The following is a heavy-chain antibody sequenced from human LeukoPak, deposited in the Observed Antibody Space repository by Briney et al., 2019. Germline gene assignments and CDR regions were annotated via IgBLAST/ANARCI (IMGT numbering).Heavy chain of an antibody. CDR2: FAPEDGEA. V-gene: IGHV1-24*01. CDR1: GHTLTELS. J-gene: IGHJ4*02. D-gene: IGHD1-1*01. Sequence: GASVTVSFKVFGHTLTELSMHWVRQAPGKGLESMGGFAPEDGEAIYAQQFQGRLTMTEDTSTDTAYMELSSLTSEDTAVYYCTTGRRYQLYDYWGQGTLVTVSS. CDR3: TTGRRYQLYDY.